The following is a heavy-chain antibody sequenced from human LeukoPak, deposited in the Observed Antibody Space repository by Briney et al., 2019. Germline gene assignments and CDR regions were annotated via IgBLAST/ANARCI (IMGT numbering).Heavy chain of an antibody. CDR3: AKAFLQLVHFDY. CDR1: GFTFSNYG. D-gene: IGHD6-13*01. CDR2: ISYDGSNK. J-gene: IGHJ4*02. V-gene: IGHV3-30*18. Sequence: GGSLRLSCAASGFTFSNYGMHGVRQAPGKGLERVAVISYDGSNKYYADSVKGRFTISRDNSKNTMYLQMNSLRAEDTAVYYCAKAFLQLVHFDYWGQGTLVIVSS.